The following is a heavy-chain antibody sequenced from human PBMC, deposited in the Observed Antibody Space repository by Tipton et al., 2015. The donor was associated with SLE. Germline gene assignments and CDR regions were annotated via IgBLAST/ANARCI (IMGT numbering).Heavy chain of an antibody. J-gene: IGHJ3*02. V-gene: IGHV4-34*01. Sequence: GLVKPSETLSLTCAVYGGSFSGYYWSWIRQPPGKGLEWIGEINHSGSTNYNPSLKSRVTISVDRSKNQFSLKLSSVTAADTAVYYCARTLGYCSSTSCPGAFDIWGQGTMVSVSS. CDR2: INHSGST. D-gene: IGHD2-2*01. CDR3: ARTLGYCSSTSCPGAFDI. CDR1: GGSFSGYY.